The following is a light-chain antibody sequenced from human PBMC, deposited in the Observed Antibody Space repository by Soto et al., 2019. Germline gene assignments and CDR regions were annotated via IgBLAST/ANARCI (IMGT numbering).Light chain of an antibody. V-gene: IGLV1-40*01. Sequence: QSVLTQPPSGSGAPGQRVTISCTGSSSNIGAGYDVHWYQQLPGTAPKLLIYGNSNRPSGVPDRFSGSKSGTSASLAITGRQAEDEADYYCQSYDSSLSGPFYVFGTGTKLTVL. J-gene: IGLJ1*01. CDR3: QSYDSSLSGPFYV. CDR1: SSNIGAGYD. CDR2: GNS.